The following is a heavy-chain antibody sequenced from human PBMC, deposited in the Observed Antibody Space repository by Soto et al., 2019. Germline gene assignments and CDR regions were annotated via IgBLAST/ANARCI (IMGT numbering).Heavy chain of an antibody. CDR2: MYTTGST. J-gene: IGHJ4*02. CDR1: GGSISSYY. D-gene: IGHD3-10*01. Sequence: SETLSLTCTVSGGSISSYYWSWFRQPAGKGLEWIGRMYTTGSTNYNPSLKSRVSMSLDTSKNQFSLKLSSVTAADTAVYYCARDLHYYGSGSSLSLLDYWGQGTLATVSS. V-gene: IGHV4-4*07. CDR3: ARDLHYYGSGSSLSLLDY.